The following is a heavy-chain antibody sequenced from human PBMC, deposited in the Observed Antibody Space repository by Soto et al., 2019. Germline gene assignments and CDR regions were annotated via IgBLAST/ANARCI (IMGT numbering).Heavy chain of an antibody. D-gene: IGHD3-22*01. V-gene: IGHV1-2*02. J-gene: IGHJ4*02. CDR3: ARVPNYDSSGYYVDY. Sequence: ASVKVSCKASGYTFTGYYMHWVRQAPGQGLEWMGWINPNSGGTNHAQKFQGRVTMTRDTSISTAYMELSRLRSDDTAVYYCARVPNYDSSGYYVDYWGQGTLVTVSS. CDR2: INPNSGGT. CDR1: GYTFTGYY.